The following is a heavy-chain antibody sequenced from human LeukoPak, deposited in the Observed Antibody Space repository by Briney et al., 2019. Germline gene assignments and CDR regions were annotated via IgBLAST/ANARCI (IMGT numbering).Heavy chain of an antibody. V-gene: IGHV5-51*01. CDR2: IYPGDSDT. CDR1: GYSFTSYW. Sequence: GESLKISCKGSGYSFTSYWIGWVRQMPGKGLEWMVIIYPGDSDTRYSPSFQGQVTISADKSISTAYLQWSSLKASDTAMYYCARGADSSAYHLDYWGQGTLVTVSS. CDR3: ARGADSSAYHLDY. D-gene: IGHD3-22*01. J-gene: IGHJ4*02.